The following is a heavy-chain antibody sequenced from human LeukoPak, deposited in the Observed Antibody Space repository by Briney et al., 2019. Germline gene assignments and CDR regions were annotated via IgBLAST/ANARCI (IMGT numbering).Heavy chain of an antibody. J-gene: IGHJ4*02. CDR1: GYTFTGYY. V-gene: IGHV1-2*02. D-gene: IGHD3-10*01. Sequence: GASVKVSCKASGYTFTGYYMHWVRQAPGQGLEWMGWINPNSGGTNYAQKFQGRVTMTRDTSISTAYMELSRLRSDDTAVYYCARDHTMVRGVIRGRGYFDYWGQGTLVTVSS. CDR3: ARDHTMVRGVIRGRGYFDY. CDR2: INPNSGGT.